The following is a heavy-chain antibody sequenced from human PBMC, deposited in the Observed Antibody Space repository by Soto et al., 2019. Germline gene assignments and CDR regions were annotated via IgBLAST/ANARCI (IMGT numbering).Heavy chain of an antibody. CDR3: ARDYGGSGAYAFDI. Sequence: GGSLRLSCAASGFTVSSNYMSWVRQAPGKGLEWVSVIYSGGSTYYADSVKGRFTISRHNSKNTLYLQMNSLRAEDTDVYYCARDYGGSGAYAFDIWGQGTMVTVSS. V-gene: IGHV3-53*04. CDR1: GFTVSSNY. J-gene: IGHJ3*02. CDR2: IYSGGST. D-gene: IGHD1-26*01.